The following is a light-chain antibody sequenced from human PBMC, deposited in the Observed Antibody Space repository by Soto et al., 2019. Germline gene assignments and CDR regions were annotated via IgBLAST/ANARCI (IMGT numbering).Light chain of an antibody. CDR1: SSDVGGYNY. V-gene: IGLV2-14*03. J-gene: IGLJ1*01. CDR2: DVS. CDR3: SSYTTSNTRQIV. Sequence: QSALTQPASVSGSPGQSITISCTGTSSDVGGYNYVSWYQHHPGKAPKLLIYDVSNRPSGISNRFSGSKSDNTASLTISGLQPEDEADYYCSSYTTSNTRQIVFGTVTKLTLL.